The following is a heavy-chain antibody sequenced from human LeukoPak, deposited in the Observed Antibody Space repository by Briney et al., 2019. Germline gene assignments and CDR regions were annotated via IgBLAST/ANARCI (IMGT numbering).Heavy chain of an antibody. CDR1: GFTVASAW. V-gene: IGHV3-21*01. CDR3: ARSDDLGSYFDY. CDR2: ISSSSSYI. J-gene: IGHJ4*02. D-gene: IGHD1-1*01. Sequence: GGSLRLSCTASGFTVASAWMSWVRQAPGKGLEWVSSISSSSSYIYYADSVKGRFTISRDNAKNSLYLQMNSLRAEDTAVYYCARSDDLGSYFDYWGQGTLVTVSS.